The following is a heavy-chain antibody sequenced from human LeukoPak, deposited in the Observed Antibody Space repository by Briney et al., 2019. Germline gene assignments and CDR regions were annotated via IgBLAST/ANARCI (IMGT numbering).Heavy chain of an antibody. Sequence: GGSLRLSCTASGFTFGDYAMSWFRQAPGKGLEWVGFIRSKAYGGTTEYAASVKGRFTISRDDSKSIAYLQMNSLKTEDTAVYYCTRTRITIPPGSLWLYYYYYMDVWGKGTTVTVSS. CDR1: GFTFGDYA. CDR2: IRSKAYGGTT. V-gene: IGHV3-49*03. J-gene: IGHJ6*03. CDR3: TRTRITIPPGSLWLYYYYYMDV. D-gene: IGHD3-9*01.